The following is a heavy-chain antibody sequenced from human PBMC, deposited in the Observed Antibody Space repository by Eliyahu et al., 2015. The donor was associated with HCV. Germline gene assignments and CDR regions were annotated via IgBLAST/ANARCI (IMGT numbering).Heavy chain of an antibody. CDR2: ISVSASGX. D-gene: IGHD1-26*01. J-gene: IGHJ4*02. Sequence: VSLRLSCVASGFTFSSXAMSWVRQAPGKGLEWVSSISVSASGXYYADSMKGRFTISRDNSKNTLYLQLNSLRADDTAVYYCAKVGGNYHHFDYWGQGILVTVSS. CDR3: AKVGGNYHHFDY. CDR1: GFTFSSXA. V-gene: IGHV3-23*01.